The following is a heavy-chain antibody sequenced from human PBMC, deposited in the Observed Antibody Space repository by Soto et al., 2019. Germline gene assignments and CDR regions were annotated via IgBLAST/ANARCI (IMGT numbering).Heavy chain of an antibody. CDR2: IIPILGIA. D-gene: IGHD2-15*01. J-gene: IGHJ4*02. V-gene: IGHV1-69*02. CDR1: GGTFSSYT. Sequence: QVQLVQSGAEVKKPGSSVKVSCKASGGTFSSYTISWVRQAPGQGLEWMGRIIPILGIANYAQKFQGRVMITADKSTSTAYMEVSSLRSEDTAVYYCARGCSGGSCYLDYWGQGTLVTVSS. CDR3: ARGCSGGSCYLDY.